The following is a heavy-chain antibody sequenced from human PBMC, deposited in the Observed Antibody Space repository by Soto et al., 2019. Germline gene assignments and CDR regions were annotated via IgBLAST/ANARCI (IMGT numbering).Heavy chain of an antibody. CDR3: TREGYYYDSSGYSTTRFYFDY. V-gene: IGHV3-49*03. CDR2: IRSKAYGGTT. CDR1: GFTFGDYA. D-gene: IGHD3-22*01. Sequence: LRLSCTASGFTFGDYAMSWFRQAPGKGLEWVGFIRSKAYGGTTEYAASVKGRFTISRDDSKSIAYLQMNSLKTEDTAVYYCTREGYYYDSSGYSTTRFYFDYWGQGTLVTVSS. J-gene: IGHJ4*02.